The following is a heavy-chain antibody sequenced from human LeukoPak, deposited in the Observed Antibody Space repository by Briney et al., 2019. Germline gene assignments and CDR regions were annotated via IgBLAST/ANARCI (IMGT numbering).Heavy chain of an antibody. Sequence: GGSLRLSCAASGFTFSSYEMNWVRQAPGKGLEWVSSISSSSSYIYYADSVKGRFTISRDNAKNSLYLQMNSLRAEDTAVYYCASDISEGRLKDFDYWGQGTLVTVSS. D-gene: IGHD2-15*01. CDR3: ASDISEGRLKDFDY. J-gene: IGHJ4*02. V-gene: IGHV3-21*01. CDR2: ISSSSSYI. CDR1: GFTFSSYE.